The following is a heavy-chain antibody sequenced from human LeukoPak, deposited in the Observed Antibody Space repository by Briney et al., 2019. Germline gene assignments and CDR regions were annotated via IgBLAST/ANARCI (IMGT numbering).Heavy chain of an antibody. CDR1: GFTFSTYA. D-gene: IGHD3-16*02. Sequence: GGSLRLSCAASGFTFSTYAIHWVRQAPGKGLEWVAVIWFDGSEQYYADSVKGRFIISRDNSKSTSNLQLNSLRAEDTAVYYCAREGDSRWGELSPWGQGTLVTVS. V-gene: IGHV3-33*01. CDR2: IWFDGSEQ. J-gene: IGHJ1*01. CDR3: AREGDSRWGELSP.